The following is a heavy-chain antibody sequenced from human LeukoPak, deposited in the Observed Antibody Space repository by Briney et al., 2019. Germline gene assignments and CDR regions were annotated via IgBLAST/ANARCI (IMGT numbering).Heavy chain of an antibody. CDR1: GGSITSGSGRIS. J-gene: IGHJ5*02. Sequence: SETLSLTCAVSGGSITSGSGRISWSWVRQPPGKGLEWIVYSYQDDSSHYKPSLKSRVSISVDRSMSQFSLKLNSVTAADTAVYYCARGGISNYDFWSGYYFTFDPWGQGTLVTVSS. V-gene: IGHV4-30-2*01. D-gene: IGHD3-3*01. CDR3: ARGGISNYDFWSGYYFTFDP. CDR2: SYQDDSS.